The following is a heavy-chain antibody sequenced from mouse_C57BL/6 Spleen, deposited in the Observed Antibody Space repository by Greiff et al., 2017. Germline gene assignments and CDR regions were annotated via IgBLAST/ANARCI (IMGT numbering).Heavy chain of an antibody. CDR1: GFNIKDYY. CDR2: IDPEDGDP. D-gene: IGHD1-1*01. V-gene: IGHV14-1*01. J-gene: IGHJ2*01. Sequence: VQLQQSGAELVRPGASVKLSCTASGFNIKDYYMHWVKQRPEQGLEWIGRIDPEDGDPEYAPKFQGKATMTADTSSNTAYLQLSSLTSEDTAVYYCTTVTTVVERYFDYWGQGTTLTVSS. CDR3: TTVTTVVERYFDY.